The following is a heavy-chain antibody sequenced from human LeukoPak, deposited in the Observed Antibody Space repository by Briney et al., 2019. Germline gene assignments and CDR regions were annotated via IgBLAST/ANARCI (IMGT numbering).Heavy chain of an antibody. CDR2: INSNSGYI. J-gene: IGHJ5*02. CDR3: AKDSRYGDPFDP. Sequence: GSLRLSCAASGFTFSSYSMNWVRQAPGKGLEWVSSINSNSGYIYYADSVKGRFTISRDNSKNTLYLQMNSLRAEDTAVYYCAKDSRYGDPFDPWGQGTLVTVSS. CDR1: GFTFSSYS. D-gene: IGHD3-10*01. V-gene: IGHV3-21*01.